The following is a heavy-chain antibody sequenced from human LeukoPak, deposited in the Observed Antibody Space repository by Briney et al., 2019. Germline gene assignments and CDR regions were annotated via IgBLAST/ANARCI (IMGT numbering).Heavy chain of an antibody. CDR2: IKKDGSEK. Sequence: GGSLRLSCTASGFIFSGSWMAWIRQAPGKGLEWVAIIKKDGSEKYYVDSMKGRFTISRDNAKNSLFLQMNSLRAEDTATYYCTTDTWYSAGHWGQGTLVTVSS. D-gene: IGHD2-15*01. V-gene: IGHV3-7*03. CDR1: GFIFSGSW. J-gene: IGHJ4*02. CDR3: TTDTWYSAGH.